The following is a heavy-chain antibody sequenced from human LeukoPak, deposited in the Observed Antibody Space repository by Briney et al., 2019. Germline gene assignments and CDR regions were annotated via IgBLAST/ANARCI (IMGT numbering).Heavy chain of an antibody. V-gene: IGHV3-23*01. Sequence: GGSLRLSCAASGFTFSTYPMSWVRQAPGKGLEWVSLISDGAATTYYADSVKGRFTISRDNSKNTLYLQMISLRAEDTAVYYCANLNSGYATDFWGQGTLVTVSS. CDR2: ISDGAATT. CDR3: ANLNSGYATDF. D-gene: IGHD5-12*01. CDR1: GFTFSTYP. J-gene: IGHJ4*02.